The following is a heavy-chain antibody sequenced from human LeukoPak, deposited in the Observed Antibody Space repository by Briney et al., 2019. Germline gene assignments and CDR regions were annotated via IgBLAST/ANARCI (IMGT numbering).Heavy chain of an antibody. CDR1: GFTFSSYG. Sequence: PGGSLRLSCAASGFTFSSYGMNWVRQAPGKGLEWVSSISSSSTFIYYADSVRGRFTISRDNAKNSLYLQMDSLRAEDTAVYYCAKGHYDILTAYYVLDSWGQGTLVTVSA. CDR2: ISSSSTFI. J-gene: IGHJ4*02. D-gene: IGHD3-9*01. V-gene: IGHV3-21*01. CDR3: AKGHYDILTAYYVLDS.